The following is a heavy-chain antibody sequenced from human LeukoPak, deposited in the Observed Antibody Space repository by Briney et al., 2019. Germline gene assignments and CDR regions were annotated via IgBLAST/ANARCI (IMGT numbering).Heavy chain of an antibody. CDR3: ARVFIVGSRSVFDF. V-gene: IGHV3-7*01. CDR2: IKQDGSEK. J-gene: IGHJ4*02. CDR1: GFTFSNYW. D-gene: IGHD2-21*01. Sequence: GGSLRLSCAASGFTFSNYWMSWVRLAPGKGLEGVANIKQDGSEKYYVDSVEGRFTISRDNAENLLSLQMNSLRAEDTAVYHCARVFIVGSRSVFDFWGQGTLVTVSS.